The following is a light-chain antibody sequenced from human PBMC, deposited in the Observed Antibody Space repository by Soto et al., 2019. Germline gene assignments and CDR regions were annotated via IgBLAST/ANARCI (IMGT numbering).Light chain of an antibody. CDR3: YSYRSGSAYV. Sequence: QSALTQPASVSGSPGQSITISCTGTSSDVGGYNRVSWYQQRPDKAPKLLIYEVTNRPSGVSDRFSGSKSGDTASLTISGLQAEDEADYYCYSYRSGSAYVFGTGTKVTVL. J-gene: IGLJ1*01. CDR1: SSDVGGYNR. CDR2: EVT. V-gene: IGLV2-14*01.